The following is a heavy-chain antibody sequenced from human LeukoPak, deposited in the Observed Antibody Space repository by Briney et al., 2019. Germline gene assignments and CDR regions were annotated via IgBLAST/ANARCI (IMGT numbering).Heavy chain of an antibody. CDR1: GFTFSSYS. CDR3: AREMTPYYYDSSGDTYYFDY. Sequence: PGGSLRLSCAASGFTFSSYSMNWVRQAPGKGLEWVSSISSSSSHIYYADSVKGRFTISRDNAKNSLYLQMNSLRAEDTAVYYCAREMTPYYYDSSGDTYYFDYWGQGTLVTVSS. V-gene: IGHV3-21*01. D-gene: IGHD3-22*01. J-gene: IGHJ4*02. CDR2: ISSSSSHI.